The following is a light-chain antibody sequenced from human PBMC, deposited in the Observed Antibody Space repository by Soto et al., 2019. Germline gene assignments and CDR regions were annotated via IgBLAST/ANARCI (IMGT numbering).Light chain of an antibody. Sequence: EIVLTQSPATLSLSPGERATLSCRASQSVASYLAWYQQRPGQAPRLLISDASKRATGIPGRISGSGSGTDFTLNISSLEPEDFAVYYCQQRSNWPRTFGQGTRVDIK. CDR1: QSVASY. V-gene: IGKV3-11*01. CDR2: DAS. CDR3: QQRSNWPRT. J-gene: IGKJ1*01.